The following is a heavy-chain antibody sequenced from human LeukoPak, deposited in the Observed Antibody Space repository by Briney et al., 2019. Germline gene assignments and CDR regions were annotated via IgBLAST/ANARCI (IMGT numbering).Heavy chain of an antibody. V-gene: IGHV4-61*02. CDR1: GDSISSGSYY. D-gene: IGHD5/OR15-5a*01. CDR2: SYTSGST. CDR3: ARDNARGGSFSDYLRYFQH. J-gene: IGHJ1*01. Sequence: PSDTLSLTCTVSGDSISSGSYYWSWIRQPAGKGLEWIGRSYTSGSTNYNPSLKSRVTISVDTSKNQFSLKLSSVTTADTAVYYCARDNARGGSFSDYLRYFQHWGQGTLVTVSS.